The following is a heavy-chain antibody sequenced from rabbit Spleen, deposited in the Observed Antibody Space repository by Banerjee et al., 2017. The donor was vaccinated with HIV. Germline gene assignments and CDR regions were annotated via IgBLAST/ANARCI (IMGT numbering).Heavy chain of an antibody. CDR1: GFSFSDRDV. CDR2: INTATGKA. CDR3: ARNYVNAFDP. D-gene: IGHD1-1*01. J-gene: IGHJ2*01. V-gene: IGHV1S45*01. Sequence: QEQLEESGGGLVKPEGSLTLTCKASGFSFSDRDVMCWVRQAPGKGLEWIACINTATGKAVYATWAKGRFTISKASSTTVTLQMTSLTAADTTTYFCARNYVNAFDPWGPGTLVTVS.